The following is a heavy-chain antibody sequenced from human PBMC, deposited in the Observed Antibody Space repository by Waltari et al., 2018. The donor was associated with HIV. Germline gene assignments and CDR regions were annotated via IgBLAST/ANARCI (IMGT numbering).Heavy chain of an antibody. Sequence: EVQLVESGGGLVQPGGSLRLSCAASGFTFSSYWMHWVSQAPGKGLLWSSLIESDVSSTGYADSVKARFTTTRDNAKTTVYIQRNRLRAEDTAVYYCAIGNGHAFDIWGQGTMVTVSS. CDR2: IESDVSST. CDR3: AIGNGHAFDI. CDR1: GFTFSSYW. V-gene: IGHV3-74*01. D-gene: IGHD2-8*01. J-gene: IGHJ3*02.